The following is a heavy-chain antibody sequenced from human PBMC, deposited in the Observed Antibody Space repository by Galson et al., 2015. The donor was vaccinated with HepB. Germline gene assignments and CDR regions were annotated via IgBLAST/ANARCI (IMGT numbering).Heavy chain of an antibody. CDR3: ASYYGSGSYVFDY. Sequence: SLRLSCAASGFTVSRSYMSWVRQAPGKGLEWVSVIYSGGSTFYADSVKGRFTISRDNSKNTLHLQMNSLRAEDTAVYYCASYYGSGSYVFDYWGQGTLVTVSS. CDR1: GFTVSRSY. D-gene: IGHD3-10*01. CDR2: IYSGGST. V-gene: IGHV3-66*01. J-gene: IGHJ4*02.